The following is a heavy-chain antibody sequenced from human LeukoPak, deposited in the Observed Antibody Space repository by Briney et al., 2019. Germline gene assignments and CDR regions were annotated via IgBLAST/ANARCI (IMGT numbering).Heavy chain of an antibody. CDR3: LTRSLVAVTGNYYMDV. J-gene: IGHJ6*03. CDR2: INPSGGST. CDR1: GYTFTSYY. V-gene: IGHV1-46*01. Sequence: ASVKVSCKASGYTFTSYYMHWVRQAPGQGLEWMGIINPSGGSTSYAQKFQGRVTMTRDTSTSTVYMELSSLRAEDTAVYYCLTRSLVAVTGNYYMDVWGKGTTVTVSS. D-gene: IGHD6-19*01.